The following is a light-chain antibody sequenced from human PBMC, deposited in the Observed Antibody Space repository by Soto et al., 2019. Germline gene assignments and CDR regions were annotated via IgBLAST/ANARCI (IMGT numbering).Light chain of an antibody. Sequence: DVHMTQSPSSLSSSVGDRVHITCRANQNMVYYLNWYQQRPGEPPKLLIYGASTLGSGVPSRFSGSGSGKDLPLAIRGLQPKDFATYYWEQGYRTPPVTVGQGTRLEVK. CDR3: EQGYRTPPVT. V-gene: IGKV1-39*01. CDR1: QNMVYY. J-gene: IGKJ5*01. CDR2: GAS.